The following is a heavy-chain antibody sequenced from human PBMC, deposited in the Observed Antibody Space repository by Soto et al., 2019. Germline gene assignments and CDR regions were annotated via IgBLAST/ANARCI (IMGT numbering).Heavy chain of an antibody. Sequence: SETLSLTCTVSGGSVSSGSYYWSWIRQPPGKGLEWIGHIYYSGSTNYNPSLKSRVTISVDTSKNQFSLKLSSVTAADTAVYYCARDRGIAVAAEFDYWGQGTLVTVSS. CDR3: ARDRGIAVAAEFDY. D-gene: IGHD6-19*01. V-gene: IGHV4-61*01. CDR1: GGSVSSGSYY. J-gene: IGHJ4*02. CDR2: IYYSGST.